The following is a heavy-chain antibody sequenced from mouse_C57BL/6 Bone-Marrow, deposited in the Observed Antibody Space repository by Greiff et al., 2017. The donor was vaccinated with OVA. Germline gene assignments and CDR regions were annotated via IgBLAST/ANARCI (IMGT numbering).Heavy chain of an antibody. CDR1: GYTFTSYW. D-gene: IGHD2-3*01. Sequence: EVQLQQSGTVLARPGASVKMSCKTSGYTFTSYWMHWVKQRPGQGLEWIGAIYPGTRATSYNQKFKGKAKLTAVTSASTAYMELSSLTNEDSAVYYCTRDYDGYYLAWFAYWGKGTLVTVSA. CDR2: IYPGTRAT. CDR3: TRDYDGYYLAWFAY. V-gene: IGHV1-5*01. J-gene: IGHJ3*01.